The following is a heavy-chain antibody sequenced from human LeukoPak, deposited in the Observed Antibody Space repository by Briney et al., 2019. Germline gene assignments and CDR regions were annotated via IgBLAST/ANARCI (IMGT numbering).Heavy chain of an antibody. CDR2: IYYSGRT. CDR3: ARHRWDGTFNFDY. J-gene: IGHJ4*02. CDR1: GGSISSSSDF. D-gene: IGHD1-1*01. Sequence: ESSETLSLTCTVSGGSISSSSDFWGWIRQPPGKGLEWIGSIYYSGRTYNNPSLKSRVTIFVDTSKNQFSLKLSSVTAADTAVYYCARHRWDGTFNFDYWGQGTLVPVSS. V-gene: IGHV4-39*01.